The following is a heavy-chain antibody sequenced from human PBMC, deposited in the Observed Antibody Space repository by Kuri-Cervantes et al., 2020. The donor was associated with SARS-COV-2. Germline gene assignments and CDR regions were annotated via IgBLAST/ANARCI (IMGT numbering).Heavy chain of an antibody. Sequence: GESLKISCTTSAFTFDDYALAWFRQAPGKGLEWVGRIYSESDAAQYAAPDGGTTDYAAPMKDRFIISRDDSKNTLFLQMNFLQTEDTAVYYCATGPLDYWGHGTLVTVSS. CDR2: IYSESDAAQYAAPDGGTT. V-gene: IGHV3-15*01. CDR3: ATGPLDY. CDR1: AFTFDDYA. J-gene: IGHJ4*01.